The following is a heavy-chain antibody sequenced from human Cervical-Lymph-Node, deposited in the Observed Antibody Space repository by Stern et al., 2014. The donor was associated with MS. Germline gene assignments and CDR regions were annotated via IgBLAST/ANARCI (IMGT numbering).Heavy chain of an antibody. J-gene: IGHJ4*02. D-gene: IGHD5-18*01. CDR1: GYTFTDYY. V-gene: IGHV1-2*02. CDR3: AKEKQYTYGLDY. CDR2: INPKNGGT. Sequence: QVQLVQSGAEVKKPGASVKVSCKASGYTFTDYYMHWVRQAPGQGLEWMGWINPKNGGTVYAPTYRGRVTMTRDTSIATSYMVLSSLTSDDSAFYYCAKEKQYTYGLDYWGQGTLVTVSS.